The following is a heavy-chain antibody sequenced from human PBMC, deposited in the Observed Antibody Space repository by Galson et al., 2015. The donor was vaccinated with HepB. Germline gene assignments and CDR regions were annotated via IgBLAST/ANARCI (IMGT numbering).Heavy chain of an antibody. D-gene: IGHD3-3*01. CDR2: IYYSGST. J-gene: IGHJ5*02. CDR1: GGSISSSSYY. Sequence: ETLSLTCTVSGGSISSSSYYWGWIRQPPGKGLEWIGSIYYSGSTYYNPSLKSRVTISVDTSKNQFSLKLSSVTAADTAVYYCAGEQRWEWLLSWFDPWGQGTLVTVSS. V-gene: IGHV4-39*02. CDR3: AGEQRWEWLLSWFDP.